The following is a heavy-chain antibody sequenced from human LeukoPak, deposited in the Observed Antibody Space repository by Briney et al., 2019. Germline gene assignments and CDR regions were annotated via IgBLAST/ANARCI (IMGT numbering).Heavy chain of an antibody. D-gene: IGHD4-17*01. Sequence: GGSLRLSCAASGFTFSSYGMHWVRQAPGKGLEWVAVISYDGSNKYYADSVKGRFTISRDNSKNTLYLQVNSLRAEDTAVYYCAIRLGPVTRDYWGQGTLVTVSS. CDR2: ISYDGSNK. V-gene: IGHV3-30*03. J-gene: IGHJ4*02. CDR3: AIRLGPVTRDY. CDR1: GFTFSSYG.